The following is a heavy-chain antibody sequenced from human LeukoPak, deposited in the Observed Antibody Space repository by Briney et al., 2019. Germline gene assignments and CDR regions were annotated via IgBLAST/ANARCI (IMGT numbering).Heavy chain of an antibody. Sequence: PGGSLRLSCAASGFTFSSYGMHWVRQAPGKGLEWVAFIRYDGSNKYYADSVKGRFTISRDNSKNTLYLQMNSLRAEDTAVYYCARGSQGASSSGWYGRPEYYLDYWGQGTLVTVSS. J-gene: IGHJ4*02. CDR2: IRYDGSNK. CDR3: ARGSQGASSSGWYGRPEYYLDY. D-gene: IGHD6-19*01. V-gene: IGHV3-30*02. CDR1: GFTFSSYG.